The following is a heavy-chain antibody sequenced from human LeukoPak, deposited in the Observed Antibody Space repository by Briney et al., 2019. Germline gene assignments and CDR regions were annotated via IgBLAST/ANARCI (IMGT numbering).Heavy chain of an antibody. V-gene: IGHV4-59*11. Sequence: SETLSLTCTVSGGSISSHYWSWIRQPPGKGLEWIGYIYYSGSTNYNPSPKSRVTISVDTSKNQFSLKLSSVTAADTAVYYCARDNYYMDVWGKGTTVTVSS. CDR3: ARDNYYMDV. CDR2: IYYSGST. J-gene: IGHJ6*03. CDR1: GGSISSHY.